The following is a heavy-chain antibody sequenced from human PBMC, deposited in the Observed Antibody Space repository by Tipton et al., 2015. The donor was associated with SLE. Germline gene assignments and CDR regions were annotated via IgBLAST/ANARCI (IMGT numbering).Heavy chain of an antibody. Sequence: TLSLTCTVSGGSISSDDYYWSWIRQSPGKGLEWIGYVSYGGSTNYNPSLQGRVTISVDTSRNQFSLNLYSVTAADTAVYYCARERATIPFDIWGQGTMVTVSS. D-gene: IGHD5-24*01. CDR2: VSYGGST. CDR3: ARERATIPFDI. J-gene: IGHJ3*02. CDR1: GGSISSDDYY. V-gene: IGHV4-61*08.